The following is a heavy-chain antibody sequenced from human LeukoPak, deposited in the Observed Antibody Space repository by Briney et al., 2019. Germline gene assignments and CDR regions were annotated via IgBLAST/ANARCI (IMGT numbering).Heavy chain of an antibody. CDR3: ARDPAVKYYFDY. J-gene: IGHJ4*02. V-gene: IGHV1-2*02. Sequence: GASVKVSCKASGYTFTGYYMHWMRQAPGQGLEWMGWINPNSGGTNYAQKFQGRVTMTRDTSISTAYMELSRLRSDDTAVYYCARDPAVKYYFDYWGQGTLVTVSS. CDR1: GYTFTGYY. CDR2: INPNSGGT.